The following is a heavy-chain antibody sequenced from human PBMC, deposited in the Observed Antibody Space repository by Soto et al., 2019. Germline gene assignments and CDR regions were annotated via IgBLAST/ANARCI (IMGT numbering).Heavy chain of an antibody. Sequence: QITLKESGPTLVKPTQTLTLTCTFSGFSLSTSAVGVGWIRQPPGKALEWLTVIYGDDDKRSSPSLRSRLTITKDTSNAQVVLTMTNIHPVDTATYYSAHRHRDLAGLFDSWGQGTLVTVSS. CDR1: GFSLSTSAVG. V-gene: IGHV2-5*02. CDR3: AHRHRDLAGLFDS. CDR2: IYGDDDK. J-gene: IGHJ4*02.